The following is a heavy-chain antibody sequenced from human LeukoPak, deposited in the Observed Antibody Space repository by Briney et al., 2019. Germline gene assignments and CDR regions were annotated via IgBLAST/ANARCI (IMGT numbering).Heavy chain of an antibody. CDR2: MSPNSGNT. CDR1: GYTFTSYD. CDR3: ARGIPRGYSYYYGMDV. Sequence: ASVKVSCKASGYTFTSYDINWVRQATGQGLEWMGWMSPNSGNTGYAQKFQGRVTMTRNTSISTAYMELSSLRSEDTAVYYCARGIPRGYSYYYGMDVWGQGTTVTVSS. J-gene: IGHJ6*02. V-gene: IGHV1-8*01. D-gene: IGHD5-12*01.